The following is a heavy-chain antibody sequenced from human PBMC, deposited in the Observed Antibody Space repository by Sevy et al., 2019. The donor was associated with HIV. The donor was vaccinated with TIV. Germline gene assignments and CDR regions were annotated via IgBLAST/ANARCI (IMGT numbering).Heavy chain of an antibody. CDR3: ARLGGGYCSGGSCYPFDY. V-gene: IGHV4-39*01. Sequence: SETLSLTCTVSGGSISSSSYYWGWIRQPPGKGLEWIGSIYYSGSTYYNPSLKSRVTISVDTSKNQFSLKLSSVPAAXTAVYYCARLGGGYCSGGSCYPFDYWGQGTLVTVSS. CDR2: IYYSGST. J-gene: IGHJ4*02. D-gene: IGHD2-15*01. CDR1: GGSISSSSYY.